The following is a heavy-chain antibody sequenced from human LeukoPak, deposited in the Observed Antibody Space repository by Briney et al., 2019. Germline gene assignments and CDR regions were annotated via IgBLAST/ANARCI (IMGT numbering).Heavy chain of an antibody. V-gene: IGHV4-39*07. CDR3: ARVPGRHEKGGIDY. D-gene: IGHD3-16*01. CDR2: IYYSGST. CDR1: GGSISSSSYY. Sequence: SETLSLTCTVSGGSISSSSYYWGWIRQPPGKGLEWIGSIYYSGSTYYNPSLKSRVTISVDTSKNQFSLKLSAVTAADTAVYYCARVPGRHEKGGIDYWGQGTLVTVSS. J-gene: IGHJ4*02.